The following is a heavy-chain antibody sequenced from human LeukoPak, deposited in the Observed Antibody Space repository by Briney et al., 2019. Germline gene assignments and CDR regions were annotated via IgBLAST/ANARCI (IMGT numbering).Heavy chain of an antibody. J-gene: IGHJ4*02. CDR3: ARDEGSYSPFDY. Sequence: PGGSLRLSCAASGFTFSSYGMHWVRQAPGKGLEWVAVIWYDGSNKYYADSVKGRFTISRDNSKNTLYLQMNSLRAEDTAVYYCARDEGSYSPFDYWGQGTLVTVSS. CDR1: GFTFSSYG. CDR2: IWYDGSNK. D-gene: IGHD2-21*01. V-gene: IGHV3-33*01.